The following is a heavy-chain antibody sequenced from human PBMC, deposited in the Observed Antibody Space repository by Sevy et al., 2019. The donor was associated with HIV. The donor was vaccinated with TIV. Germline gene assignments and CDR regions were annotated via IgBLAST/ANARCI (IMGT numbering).Heavy chain of an antibody. J-gene: IGHJ6*01. V-gene: IGHV3-7*01. Sequence: GGSLRLSCAASGFTFSSYWMSWVRQAPGKGLEWVANIKQDGSEKYYVDSVKGRFTISRDNAKNSLYLQMNGLRAEDTAVYYCARVGGESYCSGGSCYSWVRHYGMDVWGQGTTVTVSS. CDR1: GFTFSSYW. CDR3: ARVGGESYCSGGSCYSWVRHYGMDV. D-gene: IGHD2-15*01. CDR2: IKQDGSEK.